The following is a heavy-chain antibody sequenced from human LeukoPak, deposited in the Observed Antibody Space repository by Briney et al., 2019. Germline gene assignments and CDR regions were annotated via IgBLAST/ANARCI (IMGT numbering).Heavy chain of an antibody. J-gene: IGHJ3*02. CDR1: GFTFSNAW. D-gene: IGHD3-3*01. CDR3: TSEYYDFWSGYLARDAFDI. CDR2: IKSKTDGGTT. V-gene: IGHV3-15*01. Sequence: GGSLRLSCAASGFTFSNAWMSWVRQAPGKGLEWVGRIKSKTDGGTTDYAAPVKGRFTISRDDSKNTLYLQMNSLKTEDTAVYYCTSEYYDFWSGYLARDAFDIWGQGTMVTVSS.